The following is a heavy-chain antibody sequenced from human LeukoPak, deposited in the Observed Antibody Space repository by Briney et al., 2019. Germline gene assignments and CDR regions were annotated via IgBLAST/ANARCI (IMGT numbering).Heavy chain of an antibody. CDR3: AKDQQRSRSDYYESSGHYCFDY. Sequence: PGGSLRLSCAASGFPFSSYAISWVRQAPGRGLEWVSGISGSGGSTYYTDSVKGRFSISRDNSRNTLFLQMNSLRAEDTAVYYCAKDQQRSRSDYYESSGHYCFDYWGQGTLVTVSS. D-gene: IGHD3-22*01. CDR2: ISGSGGST. J-gene: IGHJ4*02. CDR1: GFPFSSYA. V-gene: IGHV3-23*01.